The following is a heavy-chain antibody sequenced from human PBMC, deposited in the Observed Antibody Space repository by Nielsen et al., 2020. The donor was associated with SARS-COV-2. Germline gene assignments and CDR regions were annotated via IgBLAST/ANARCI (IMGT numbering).Heavy chain of an antibody. J-gene: IGHJ5*02. Sequence: ASVKVTCKASEYTFTGYYMHWVRQAPGQGLEWMGRINPNSGGTNYAQKFQGRVTMTRDTSISTAYMELSRLRSDDTAVYYCARLVVPAAIRDNWFDPWGQGTLVTVSS. D-gene: IGHD2-2*02. CDR3: ARLVVPAAIRDNWFDP. V-gene: IGHV1-2*06. CDR1: EYTFTGYY. CDR2: INPNSGGT.